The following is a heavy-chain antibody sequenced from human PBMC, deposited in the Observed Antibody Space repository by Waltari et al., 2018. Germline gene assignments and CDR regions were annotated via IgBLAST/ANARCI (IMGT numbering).Heavy chain of an antibody. CDR1: GYSIRSGYH. V-gene: IGHV4-38-2*01. Sequence: QVQLQESGPGLVKPSETLSLTCVVPGYSIRSGYHWGWIRQPPGKGLERIGSIYHSGSTYYNPSLKSRVTISVDTSKNQFSLKLSSVTAADTAVYYCARHGTRITMTSSFEYWGQGTLVTVSS. CDR3: ARHGTRITMTSSFEY. CDR2: IYHSGST. J-gene: IGHJ4*02. D-gene: IGHD3-3*01.